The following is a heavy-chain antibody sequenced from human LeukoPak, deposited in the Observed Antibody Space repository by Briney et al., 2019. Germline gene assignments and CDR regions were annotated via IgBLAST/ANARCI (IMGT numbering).Heavy chain of an antibody. CDR1: GGTFSSYA. D-gene: IGHD3-10*01. J-gene: IGHJ5*02. CDR2: IIPIFGTA. Sequence: EASVKVSCKASGGTFSSYAISWVRQAPGQGLEWMGRIIPIFGTANYAQKFQGRVTITTDESTSTAYMELSSLRSEDTAVYYCARGDYYGSGSYYENWFDPRGQGTLVTVSS. V-gene: IGHV1-69*05. CDR3: ARGDYYGSGSYYENWFDP.